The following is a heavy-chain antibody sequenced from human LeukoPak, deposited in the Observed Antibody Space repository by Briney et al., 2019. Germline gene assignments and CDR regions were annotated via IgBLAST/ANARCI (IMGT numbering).Heavy chain of an antibody. Sequence: PGGSLRLSCAASGFTFSSYWMSWVRQAPGKGLEWVANIKQDGSEKYYVDSVKGRFTISRDNAKNSLYLQMNSLRAEDTAVYYCARDLSTGEYYDFWSGYYTGAFDVWGQGTMVTVSS. D-gene: IGHD3-3*01. CDR1: GFTFSSYW. V-gene: IGHV3-7*03. CDR2: IKQDGSEK. J-gene: IGHJ3*01. CDR3: ARDLSTGEYYDFWSGYYTGAFDV.